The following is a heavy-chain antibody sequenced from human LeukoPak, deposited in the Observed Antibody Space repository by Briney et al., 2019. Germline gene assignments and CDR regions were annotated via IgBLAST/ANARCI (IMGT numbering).Heavy chain of an antibody. CDR3: ARLGTDLYNWFDP. J-gene: IGHJ5*02. D-gene: IGHD7-27*01. CDR1: DYSVTSGYY. V-gene: IGHV4-38-2*01. Sequence: EPSETLSLTCAVSDYSVTSGYYWGWIRQPPGKGLEWVGSIYHSGSTYYNPSLKSRVTTSVDTSKNQFSLKVISVTAADTAVYYCARLGTDLYNWFDPWGQGTLVTVSS. CDR2: IYHSGST.